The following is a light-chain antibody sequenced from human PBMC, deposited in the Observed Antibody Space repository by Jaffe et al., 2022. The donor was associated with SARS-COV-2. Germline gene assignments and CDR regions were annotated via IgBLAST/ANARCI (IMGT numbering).Light chain of an antibody. J-gene: IGKJ1*01. CDR1: QSVSSTY. CDR3: QQYGGSPSWT. Sequence: EIVLTQSPGTLSLSPGERATLSCRASQSVSSTYLAWYQQKPGQAPRLLIYGAFSRATGIPDRFSGSGSGTDFTLTIDRLEPEDFALYYCQQYGGSPSWTFGQGTKVEIK. V-gene: IGKV3-20*01. CDR2: GAF.